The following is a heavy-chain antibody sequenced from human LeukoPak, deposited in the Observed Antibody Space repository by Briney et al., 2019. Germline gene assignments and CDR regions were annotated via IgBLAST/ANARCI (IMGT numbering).Heavy chain of an antibody. J-gene: IGHJ4*02. CDR3: ARESTVTTNDY. Sequence: ASAKVSCKASGYTFTSYYMHWVRQAHGQGQEWMGRINPSGGSTSYAHKFQGRVTMTRDTSTSTVYMELSSLRSEDTAVYYCARESTVTTNDYWGQGTLVTVSS. CDR1: GYTFTSYY. CDR2: INPSGGST. V-gene: IGHV1-46*01. D-gene: IGHD4-17*01.